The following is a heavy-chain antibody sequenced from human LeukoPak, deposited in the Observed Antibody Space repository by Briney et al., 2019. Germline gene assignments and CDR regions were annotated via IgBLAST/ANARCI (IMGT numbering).Heavy chain of an antibody. D-gene: IGHD3-22*01. CDR3: AREDDSSGYYYGIFDY. J-gene: IGHJ4*02. CDR2: ISSSGGI. V-gene: IGHV3-48*04. CDR1: GFTFSSYN. Sequence: GGSLRLSCAASGFTFSSYNMNWVRQAPGKGLEWVAYISSSGGIHYADSVKGRFTISRDNAKNSLYLQMSSLRVEDTAVYYCAREDDSSGYYYGIFDYWGQGTLVTVSS.